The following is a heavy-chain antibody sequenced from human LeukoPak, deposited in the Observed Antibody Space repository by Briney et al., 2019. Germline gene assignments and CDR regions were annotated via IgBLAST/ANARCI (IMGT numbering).Heavy chain of an antibody. CDR1: GFTFSSYA. CDR3: ARTYYYDSSGYLDY. V-gene: IGHV3-23*01. D-gene: IGHD3-22*01. Sequence: GGSLRLSCAASGFTFSSYAMSWVRQAPGKGLEWVSSISGSGNRTYYADSVKGRFTISRDNSKNTLYLQMNSLRAEDTAVYYCARTYYYDSSGYLDYWGQGTLVTVSS. CDR2: ISGSGNRT. J-gene: IGHJ4*02.